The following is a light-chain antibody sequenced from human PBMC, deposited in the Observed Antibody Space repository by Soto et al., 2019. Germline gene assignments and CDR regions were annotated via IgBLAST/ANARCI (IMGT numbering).Light chain of an antibody. CDR2: TNT. CDR1: SSNIGSNY. V-gene: IGLV1-47*02. CDR3: ATWDDSRSGWV. Sequence: QSVLTQPPSASGTPGQRVTISCSGSSSNIGSNYVYWYQQLPGTAPKLLIYTNTQRPSGVPDRFSGSKSGTSASLAIGGLRSEDEADYYCATWDDSRSGWVFGGGTQLTVL. J-gene: IGLJ3*02.